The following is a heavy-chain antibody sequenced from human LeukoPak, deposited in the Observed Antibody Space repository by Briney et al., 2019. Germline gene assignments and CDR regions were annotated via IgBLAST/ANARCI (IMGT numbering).Heavy chain of an antibody. D-gene: IGHD5-12*01. J-gene: IGHJ4*02. CDR3: AKEAGYSGYDYPDY. CDR1: GFTFSSYA. CDR2: ISGSGYST. V-gene: IGHV3-23*01. Sequence: GGSLRLFCAASGFTFSSYAMSWVRQAPGKGLEWVSAISGSGYSTYYADSVKGRFTISRDNSKNTLYLQMNSLRAEDTAVYYRAKEAGYSGYDYPDYWGQGTLVTVSS.